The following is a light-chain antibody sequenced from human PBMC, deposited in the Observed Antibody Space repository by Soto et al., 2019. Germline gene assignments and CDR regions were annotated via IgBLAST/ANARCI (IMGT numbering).Light chain of an antibody. CDR2: EVT. J-gene: IGLJ1*01. V-gene: IGLV2-8*01. Sequence: QSVLTQPPSASGSPGQSVTISCTGTSSDVGGSNFVSWYQQHPGKAPKLMIYEVTKRPSGVPDRFSRSKTGSTASLTVSGPQAEDEADYYCSSYAGSNNYVFGTGTKLTVL. CDR3: SSYAGSNNYV. CDR1: SSDVGGSNF.